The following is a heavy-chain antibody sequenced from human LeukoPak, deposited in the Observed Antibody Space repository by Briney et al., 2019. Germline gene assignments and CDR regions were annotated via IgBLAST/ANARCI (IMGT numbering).Heavy chain of an antibody. V-gene: IGHV3-23*01. Sequence: GGSLRLSCAASGFTFSDYAMSWVRQAPARGLEWVSSLRGDGETFYADSVKGRFTLSRDHSTNTVYLQLHNLRVEDTAVYYCAKASWASNADAVLWGQGTLVTVSS. J-gene: IGHJ4*02. D-gene: IGHD1-1*01. CDR2: LRGDGET. CDR3: AKASWASNADAVL. CDR1: GFTFSDYA.